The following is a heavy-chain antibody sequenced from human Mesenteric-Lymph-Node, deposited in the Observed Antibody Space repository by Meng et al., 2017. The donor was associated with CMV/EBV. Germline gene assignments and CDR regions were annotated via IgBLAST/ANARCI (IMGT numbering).Heavy chain of an antibody. D-gene: IGHD3-10*01. CDR2: INTNSGNG. V-gene: IGHV7-4-1*02. CDR1: GYTFNYYG. CDR3: ARDQGSGSIGDY. Sequence: SCKASGYTFNYYGLRWVRQAPERGLGWMGWINTNSGNGRYAQDFTGRFVFSLDTSVNTAYLQISSLKAEDTAVYYCARDQGSGSIGDYWGQGTLVTVSS. J-gene: IGHJ4*02.